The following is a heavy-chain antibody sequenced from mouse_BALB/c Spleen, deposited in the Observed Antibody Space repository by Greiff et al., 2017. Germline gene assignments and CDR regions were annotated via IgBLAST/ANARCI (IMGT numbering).Heavy chain of an antibody. J-gene: IGHJ4*01. Sequence: DVQLEESGGGLVQPGGSLKLSCAASGFNFSRYWMSWVRQSPGKGLEWIGEINPDSSTTNYTPTLKDKFTISRDNAKNTLYLQMSKMRSEDTALDYCAREGYPPLYGMDYWGQGTSVTVSS. V-gene: IGHV4-1*02. CDR1: GFNFSRYW. D-gene: IGHD5-1-1*01. CDR2: INPDSSTT. CDR3: AREGYPPLYGMDY.